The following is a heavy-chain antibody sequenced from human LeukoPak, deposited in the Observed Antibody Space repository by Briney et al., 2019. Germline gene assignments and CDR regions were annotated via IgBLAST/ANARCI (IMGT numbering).Heavy chain of an antibody. CDR2: INHSGST. V-gene: IGHV4-39*07. CDR3: ARVVGYYNFGNWFDP. J-gene: IGHJ5*02. D-gene: IGHD3-9*01. CDR1: GGSISSSSYY. Sequence: SETLSLTCTVSGGSISSSSYYWGWIRQPPGKGLEWIGEINHSGSTNYNPSLKSRVTISVDTSKNQFSLKLSSVTAADTAVYYCARVVGYYNFGNWFDPWGQGTLVTVSS.